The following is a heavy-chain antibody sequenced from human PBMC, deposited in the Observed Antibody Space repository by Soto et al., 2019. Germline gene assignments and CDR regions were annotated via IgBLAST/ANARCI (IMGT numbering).Heavy chain of an antibody. J-gene: IGHJ6*02. D-gene: IGHD4-4*01. Sequence: GGSLRLSCTASGFTFSSYWMSWVRQAPGKGLEWVANIKQDVSEKYYVDSVKGRFTISRDNAKNSLYLQMNSLRAEDTAVYYCATAPVTTTYYYYYGMDVWGQGTTVTVSS. CDR2: IKQDVSEK. CDR1: GFTFSSYW. CDR3: ATAPVTTTYYYYYGMDV. V-gene: IGHV3-7*01.